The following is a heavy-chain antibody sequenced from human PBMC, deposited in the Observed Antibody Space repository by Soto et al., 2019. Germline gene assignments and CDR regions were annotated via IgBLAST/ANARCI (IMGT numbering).Heavy chain of an antibody. V-gene: IGHV2-5*02. CDR2: IYWDDDK. Sequence: ESGPTLVNPTQTLTLTCTFSGFSLSTSGVGVGWIRQPPGKALEWLALIYWDDDKRYSPSLKSRLTITKDTSKNQVVLTMTNMDPVDTATYYCAHSPRIDYYDSSGYYSDYWGQGTLVTVSS. J-gene: IGHJ4*02. D-gene: IGHD3-22*01. CDR1: GFSLSTSGVG. CDR3: AHSPRIDYYDSSGYYSDY.